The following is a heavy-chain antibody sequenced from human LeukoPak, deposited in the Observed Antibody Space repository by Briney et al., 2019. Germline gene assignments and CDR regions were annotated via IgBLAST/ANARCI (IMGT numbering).Heavy chain of an antibody. D-gene: IGHD3-22*01. Sequence: PSETLSLTCTVSGGSISSYYWSSVRQPPGKGLEWIGYIYYSGSTNYHPSLKSRVTISVDTSKNQSSLQLSSVSAADTAVYYCASNGPLRSDTSRYYFDSWGQGTLVTVSS. V-gene: IGHV4-59*08. J-gene: IGHJ4*02. CDR3: ASNGPLRSDTSRYYFDS. CDR1: GGSISSYY. CDR2: IYYSGST.